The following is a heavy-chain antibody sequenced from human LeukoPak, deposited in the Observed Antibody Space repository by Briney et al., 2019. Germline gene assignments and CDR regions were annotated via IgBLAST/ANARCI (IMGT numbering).Heavy chain of an antibody. V-gene: IGHV4-59*01. CDR1: GGSISSYY. Sequence: PSETLSLTCTVSGGSISSYYWSWIRQPPGKGLEWIGNIYYSGSTNYNPSLKSRVTISVDTSKNQFSLKLSSVTAADTAVYYCARDRDGYNYDDYWGQGTLVTVSS. CDR3: ARDRDGYNYDDY. J-gene: IGHJ4*02. CDR2: IYYSGST. D-gene: IGHD5-24*01.